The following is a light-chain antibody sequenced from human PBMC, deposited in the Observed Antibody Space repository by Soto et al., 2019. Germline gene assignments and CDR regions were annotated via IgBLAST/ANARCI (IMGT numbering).Light chain of an antibody. Sequence: QSALPQPASVSGSPGQSIPISCTGTSSDVGSYNLVSWYQQHPGKAPKLMIYEGSKRPSGVSNRFSGSKSGNTASLTISGLQAEDEADYDCCSYAGSSSHVVFGGGTKLTVL. V-gene: IGLV2-23*01. CDR3: CSYAGSSSHVV. CDR2: EGS. J-gene: IGLJ2*01. CDR1: SSDVGSYNL.